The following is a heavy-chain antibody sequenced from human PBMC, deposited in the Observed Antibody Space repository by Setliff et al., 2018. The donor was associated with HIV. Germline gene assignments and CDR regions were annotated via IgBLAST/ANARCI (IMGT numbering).Heavy chain of an antibody. D-gene: IGHD1-26*01. CDR3: ARDRVVGATLFPDGFNL. Sequence: PGGSLRLSCTASGFTFINYEMNWVRQAPGKGLEWVAYISYSGSAIHYADSVKGRFTISRDNAKNSLYLQMNSLRAEDTAVYYCARDRVVGATLFPDGFNLWGQGTLVTVSS. CDR1: GFTFINYE. CDR2: ISYSGSAI. J-gene: IGHJ3*01. V-gene: IGHV3-48*03.